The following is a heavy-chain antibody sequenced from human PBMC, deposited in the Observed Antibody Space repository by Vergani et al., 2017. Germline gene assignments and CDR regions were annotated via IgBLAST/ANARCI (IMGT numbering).Heavy chain of an antibody. J-gene: IGHJ4*02. CDR1: GGSFSGYY. D-gene: IGHD1-1*01. V-gene: IGHV4-34*01. CDR2: INHSGST. CDR3: ARGETVRFFDY. Sequence: QVQLQQWGAGLLKPSETLSLTCAVSGGSFSGYYWGWIRQPPGKGLEWIGEINHSGSTNYNPSLKSRVTISVDTSKIQFSLKLSSVTAADTAVYYCARGETVRFFDYWGQGTLVTVSS.